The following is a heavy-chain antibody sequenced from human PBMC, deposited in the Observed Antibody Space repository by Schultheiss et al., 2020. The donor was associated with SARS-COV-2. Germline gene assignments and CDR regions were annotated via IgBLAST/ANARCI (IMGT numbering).Heavy chain of an antibody. CDR1: GFTFSGSA. V-gene: IGHV3-73*01. J-gene: IGHJ4*02. Sequence: GESLKISCAASGFTFSGSAMHWVRQASGKGLEWVGRIRSKANSYATAYAASVKGRFTISRDDSKNTAYLQMNSLKTEDTAVYYCTTGFVVVPAADFDYWGQGTLVTVSS. CDR2: IRSKANSYAT. D-gene: IGHD2-2*01. CDR3: TTGFVVVPAADFDY.